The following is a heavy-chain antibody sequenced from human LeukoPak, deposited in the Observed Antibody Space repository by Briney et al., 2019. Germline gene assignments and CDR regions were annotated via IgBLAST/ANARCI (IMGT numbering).Heavy chain of an antibody. CDR2: ISYDGSNK. D-gene: IGHD1-26*01. CDR3: ARSRRRELLRTYFDY. Sequence: TGGSLRLSCAASGFTFSTYAMHWVRQAPGKGLEWVAVISYDGSNKYYADSVKGRFTISRDNSKNTLYLQMNSLRAEDTAVYYCARSRRRELLRTYFDYWGQGTLVTVPS. CDR1: GFTFSTYA. J-gene: IGHJ4*02. V-gene: IGHV3-30*04.